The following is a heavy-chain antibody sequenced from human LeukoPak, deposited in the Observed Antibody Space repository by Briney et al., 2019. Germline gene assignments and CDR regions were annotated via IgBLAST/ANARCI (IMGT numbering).Heavy chain of an antibody. CDR2: IRGKANSYAT. D-gene: IGHD3-10*01. J-gene: IGHJ4*02. CDR3: TRLGYYYGSGSPNQY. Sequence: GGSLKLSCAASGFTFSGSAMHWVRQASGKGLEWVGRIRGKANSYATAYAASVKGRFTISRDDSKNTAYLQMNSLKTEDTAVYYCTRLGYYYGSGSPNQYWGQGTLVTVSS. CDR1: GFTFSGSA. V-gene: IGHV3-73*01.